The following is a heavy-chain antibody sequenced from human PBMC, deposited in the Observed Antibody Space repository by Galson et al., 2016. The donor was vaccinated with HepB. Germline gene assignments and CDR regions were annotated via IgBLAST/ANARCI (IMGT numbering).Heavy chain of an antibody. D-gene: IGHD3-16*01. CDR3: VTGGGHFDP. Sequence: SLRLSCAASGFTFSDYYMYWIRQAPGKGLEWVSYISSSSTYTNYADSVKGRFTISRDNAQNSLYLQMNSLRAEDTAVYYCVTGGGHFDPWGQGTLVTVSS. CDR2: ISSSSTYT. CDR1: GFTFSDYY. J-gene: IGHJ5*02. V-gene: IGHV3-11*06.